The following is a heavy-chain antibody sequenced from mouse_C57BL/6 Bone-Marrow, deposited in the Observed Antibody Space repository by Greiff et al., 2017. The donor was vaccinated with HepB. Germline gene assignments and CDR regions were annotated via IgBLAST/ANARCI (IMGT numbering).Heavy chain of an antibody. CDR3: AREDYGSSTWFAY. CDR2: INPSSGYT. Sequence: QVQLQQSGAELARPGASVKMSCKASGYTFTSYTMHWVKQRPGQGLEWIGYINPSSGYTKYNQKFKDKATLTADKSSSTAYMQLSSLTSEDSAVYYCAREDYGSSTWFAYRGQGTLVTVSA. D-gene: IGHD1-1*01. J-gene: IGHJ3*01. V-gene: IGHV1-4*01. CDR1: GYTFTSYT.